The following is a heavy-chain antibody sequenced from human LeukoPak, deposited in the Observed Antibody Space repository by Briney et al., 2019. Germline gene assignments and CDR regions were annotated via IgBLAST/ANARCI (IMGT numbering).Heavy chain of an antibody. CDR3: ARGSSTINY. J-gene: IGHJ4*02. V-gene: IGHV4-59*01. CDR1: GGSISSFY. Sequence: SETLSLTCTVSGGSISSFYWSWIRQPPGKGLEWIGYIYYSGSTNYNPSLKSRVTISVDTSKNQFSLKVRSVTAADTAVYLCARGSSTINYWGQGTLVTVSS. D-gene: IGHD2-2*01. CDR2: IYYSGST.